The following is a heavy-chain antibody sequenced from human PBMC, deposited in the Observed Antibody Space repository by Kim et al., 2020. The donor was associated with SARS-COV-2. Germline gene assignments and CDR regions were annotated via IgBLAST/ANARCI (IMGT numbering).Heavy chain of an antibody. CDR2: ISYDGSNK. Sequence: GGSLRLSCAASGFTFSSYGMHWVRQAPGKGLEWVAVISYDGSNKYYADSVKGRFTISRDNSKNTLYLQMNSLRAEDTAVYYCAKDKENYYYYMDVWGKGTTVTVSS. CDR3: AKDKENYYYYMDV. CDR1: GFTFSSYG. J-gene: IGHJ6*03. V-gene: IGHV3-30*18.